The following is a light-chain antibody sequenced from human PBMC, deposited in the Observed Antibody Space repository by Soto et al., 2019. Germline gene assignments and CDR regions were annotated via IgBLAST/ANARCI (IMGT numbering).Light chain of an antibody. CDR3: QEYNTWPWT. CDR1: QSVNNN. V-gene: IGKV3-15*01. Sequence: DTLMTQTPATLSVSRGERATLSCRASQSVNNNLAWYQKKLGQSPRVLIYGASTRATGIPARFTGSESGTEFILTITRLQSEDSAVYYRQEYNTWPWTVGQGTKGDIK. CDR2: GAS. J-gene: IGKJ1*01.